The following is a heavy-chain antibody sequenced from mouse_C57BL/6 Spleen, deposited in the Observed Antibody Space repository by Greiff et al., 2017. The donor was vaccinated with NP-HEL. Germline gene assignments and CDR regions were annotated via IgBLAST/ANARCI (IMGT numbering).Heavy chain of an antibody. CDR3: TRDEVTTDFDY. CDR1: GYTFTDYE. J-gene: IGHJ2*01. CDR2: IDPETGGT. D-gene: IGHD2-2*01. V-gene: IGHV1-15*01. Sequence: QVQLQQSGAELVRPGASVTLSCKASGYTFTDYEMHWVKQTPVHGLEWIGAIDPETGGTAYNQKFKGKAILTADKSSSTAYMELRSLTSEDSAVYYCTRDEVTTDFDYWGQGTTLTVSS.